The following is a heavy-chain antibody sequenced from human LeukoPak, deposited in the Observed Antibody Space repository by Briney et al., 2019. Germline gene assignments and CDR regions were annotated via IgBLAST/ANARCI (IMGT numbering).Heavy chain of an antibody. J-gene: IGHJ4*02. V-gene: IGHV4-30-2*01. CDR2: IYHSGST. D-gene: IGHD2-2*01. Sequence: PSETLSLTCAVSGGSISSGGYSWSWIRQPPRKGLEWIGYIYHSGSTYYNPSLKSRVTISVDRSKNQFSLKLSSVTAADTAVYYCARGQLPAKFDYWGQGTLVTVSS. CDR1: GGSISSGGYS. CDR3: ARGQLPAKFDY.